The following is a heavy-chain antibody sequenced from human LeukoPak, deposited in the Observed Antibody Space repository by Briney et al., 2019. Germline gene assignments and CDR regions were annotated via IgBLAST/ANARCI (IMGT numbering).Heavy chain of an antibody. V-gene: IGHV3-30*02. D-gene: IGHD3-9*01. CDR1: GFTFSSYG. CDR3: AKDSRYFDWLSILDY. CDR2: IWYGGSNK. Sequence: GGSLRLSCAASGFTFSSYGMHWVRQAPGKGLEWVAVIWYGGSNKYYADSVKGRFTISRDNSKNTLYLQMNSLRAEDTAVYYCAKDSRYFDWLSILDYWGQGTLVTVSS. J-gene: IGHJ4*02.